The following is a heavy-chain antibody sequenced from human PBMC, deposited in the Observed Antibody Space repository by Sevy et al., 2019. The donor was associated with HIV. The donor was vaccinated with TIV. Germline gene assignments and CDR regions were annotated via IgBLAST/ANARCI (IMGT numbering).Heavy chain of an antibody. CDR3: ARSMEQQLDAFDI. V-gene: IGHV4-39*01. CDR2: IYSYGET. D-gene: IGHD6-13*01. Sequence: SETLSLTCTVSGASIRDSSYYWAWIRQPPGKGLEWIGNIYSYGETYYNSSLKRRVTSSVDTSKNQFSLSLTSVTAADTAIYFCARSMEQQLDAFDIWGQGTMVTVSS. J-gene: IGHJ3*02. CDR1: GASIRDSSYY.